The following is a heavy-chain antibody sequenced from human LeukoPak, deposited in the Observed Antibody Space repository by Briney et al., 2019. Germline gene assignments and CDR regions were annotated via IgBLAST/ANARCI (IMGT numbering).Heavy chain of an antibody. V-gene: IGHV1-18*01. CDR3: ARGISVYGSSGYYFDY. CDR1: GYTFTSYG. CDR2: ISAYNGNT. D-gene: IGHD3-22*01. J-gene: IGHJ4*02. Sequence: ASVKASCKASGYTFTSYGISWVRQAPGQGLEWMGWISAYNGNTNYAQKLQGRVTMTTDTSTSTAYMELRSLRSDDTAVYYCARGISVYGSSGYYFDYWGQGTLVTVSS.